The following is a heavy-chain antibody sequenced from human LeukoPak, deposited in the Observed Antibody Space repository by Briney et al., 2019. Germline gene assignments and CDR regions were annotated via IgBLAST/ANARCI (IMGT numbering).Heavy chain of an antibody. V-gene: IGHV3-30*04. Sequence: PGRSLRLSCAASRFIFSSYAMHWVRQAPGKGLEWVAVLSYDGSDKYYADSVKGRFTISRDNSRNTLYLQMNSLRTEDTAMYYCARGGSSWDFAFDIWGRGTMVTVSS. CDR3: ARGGSSWDFAFDI. D-gene: IGHD6-13*01. J-gene: IGHJ3*02. CDR2: LSYDGSDK. CDR1: RFIFSSYA.